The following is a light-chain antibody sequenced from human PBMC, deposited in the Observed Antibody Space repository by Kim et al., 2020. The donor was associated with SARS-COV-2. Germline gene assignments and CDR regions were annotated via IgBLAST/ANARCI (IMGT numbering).Light chain of an antibody. V-gene: IGKV1-39*01. J-gene: IGKJ1*01. CDR3: QHNYTPWT. CDR2: GAA. Sequence: SASVGDRVTTSCRARQRSGSYVHCQQQQPGEAPNLLYDGAASLKSVVPTWFSGSGSATDSTLTISRLHPEDLATYYCQHNYTPWTFGPGTRVEIK. CDR1: QRSGSY.